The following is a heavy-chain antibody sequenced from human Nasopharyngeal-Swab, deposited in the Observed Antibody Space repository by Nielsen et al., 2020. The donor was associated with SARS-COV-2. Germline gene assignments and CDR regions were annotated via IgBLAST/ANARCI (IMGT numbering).Heavy chain of an antibody. J-gene: IGHJ4*02. Sequence: SEILSLTCTVSGGSLSSSNYYWGWIRQPPGKGLEWIGTVSYSGPTYYNPSLKSRVTMSVDTSKNHFSLRLSSVTAADTAVYYCGRLTKTTVTRRLYFDYWGQGTLVTVSS. CDR2: VSYSGPT. D-gene: IGHD4-11*01. V-gene: IGHV4-39*02. CDR1: GGSLSSSNYY. CDR3: GRLTKTTVTRRLYFDY.